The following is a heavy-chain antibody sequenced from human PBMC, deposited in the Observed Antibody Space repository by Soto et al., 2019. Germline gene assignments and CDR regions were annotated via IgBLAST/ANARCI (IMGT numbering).Heavy chain of an antibody. CDR2: ISSDGNNK. V-gene: IGHV3-30-3*01. CDR1: GFTFSNYP. CDR3: ARLVGYNYVSGRGGWFDP. Sequence: QVQLVESGGGVVQPGRSLRLSCSASGFTFSNYPMHWVRQAPGKGLEWVAVISSDGNNKYYADSVKGRFTISRDNSKNTLNLQMDGLRADDTALYYCARLVGYNYVSGRGGWFDPWGQGTLVTVSS. J-gene: IGHJ5*02. D-gene: IGHD5-18*01.